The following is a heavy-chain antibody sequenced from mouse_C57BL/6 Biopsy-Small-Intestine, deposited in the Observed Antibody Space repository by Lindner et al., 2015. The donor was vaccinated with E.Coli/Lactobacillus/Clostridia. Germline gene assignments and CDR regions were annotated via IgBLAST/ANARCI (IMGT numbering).Heavy chain of an antibody. J-gene: IGHJ1*03. CDR1: GYTFTSYT. CDR3: ARDWYFDV. V-gene: IGHV1-4*01. Sequence: VQLQESGAELARPGASVKMSCKASGYTFTSYTIHWVKQRPGQGLEWIGYINPSSAYTEYNQRFKDKATLTADKSSSTAYMQLSSLTSEDSAVYYCARDWYFDVWGTGTTVTVSS. CDR2: INPSSAYT.